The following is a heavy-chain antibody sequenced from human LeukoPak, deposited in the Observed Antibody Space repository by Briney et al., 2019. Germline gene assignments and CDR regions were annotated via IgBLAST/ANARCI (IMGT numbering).Heavy chain of an antibody. CDR3: ARRVRAYCSGGSCYDDWYFDL. Sequence: SETLSLTCSVPGGSISSYYWSWIRQPPGKGLECIGYIYYSGSTNYNPSLKSRVTISVDTSKNHFSLNLSSVTAADTAVYYCARRVRAYCSGGSCYDDWYFDLWGRGTLVTVSS. CDR1: GGSISSYY. CDR2: IYYSGST. J-gene: IGHJ2*01. V-gene: IGHV4-59*08. D-gene: IGHD2-15*01.